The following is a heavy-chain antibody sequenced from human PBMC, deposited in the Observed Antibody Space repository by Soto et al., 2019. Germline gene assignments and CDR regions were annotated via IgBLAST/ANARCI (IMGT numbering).Heavy chain of an antibody. CDR1: GGSISSGRYS. J-gene: IGHJ4*02. V-gene: IGHV4-30-2*01. D-gene: IGHD7-27*01. Sequence: QLQLQESGSGLVKPSQTLSLTCAVSGGSISSGRYSWSWIRQPPGKGLEWIGYIYHSGSTYYNPSPNSRGTISGDMSKNQFSLKRTSVTAADTAVYYCASNNRHWEEFDYWGQGTLVTVSS. CDR2: IYHSGST. CDR3: ASNNRHWEEFDY.